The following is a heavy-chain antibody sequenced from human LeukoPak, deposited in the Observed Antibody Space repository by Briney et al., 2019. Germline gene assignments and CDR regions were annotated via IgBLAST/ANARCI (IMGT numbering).Heavy chain of an antibody. V-gene: IGHV3-30*18. D-gene: IGHD1-26*01. CDR1: GFTFSSYG. CDR2: ISYDGSNK. J-gene: IGHJ6*02. Sequence: PGGSLRLSCAASGFTFSSYGMHWVRQAPGKGLEWVAVISYDGSNKYYADSVKGRFTISRDNSKNTLYLQMNSLRAEDTAVYYCAKDSGSYPRGAMDVWGQGTTVTVSS. CDR3: AKDSGSYPRGAMDV.